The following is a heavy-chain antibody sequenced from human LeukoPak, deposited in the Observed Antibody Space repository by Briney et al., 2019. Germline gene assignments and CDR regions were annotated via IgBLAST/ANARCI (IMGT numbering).Heavy chain of an antibody. CDR1: GGSISSYY. Sequence: PSETLSLTCTVSGGSISSYYWRWIRQPPGKGLEWIGYIYYSGSTNYNPSLKSRVTISVDTSKNQFSLKLSSVTAADTVVYYCARGWFTGDDAFDIWGQGTMVTVSS. CDR2: IYYSGST. CDR3: ARGWFTGDDAFDI. J-gene: IGHJ3*02. D-gene: IGHD7-27*01. V-gene: IGHV4-59*01.